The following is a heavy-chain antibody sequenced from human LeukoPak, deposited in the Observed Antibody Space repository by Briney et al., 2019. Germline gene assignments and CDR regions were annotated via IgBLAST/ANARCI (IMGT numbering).Heavy chain of an antibody. CDR1: GGSFSGYY. Sequence: SETLSLTCAVYGGSFSGYYWSWIRQPPGKGLEWIGEINHSGSTNYNPSLKSRVTISVDTSKNQFSLKLSSVTAADTAVYYCARGGIYCSSTSCRNWFDPSGQGTLVTVSS. CDR3: ARGGIYCSSTSCRNWFDP. J-gene: IGHJ5*02. V-gene: IGHV4-34*01. CDR2: INHSGST. D-gene: IGHD2-2*01.